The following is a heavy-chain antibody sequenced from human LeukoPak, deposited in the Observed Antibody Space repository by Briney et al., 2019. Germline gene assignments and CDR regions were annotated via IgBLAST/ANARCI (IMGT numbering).Heavy chain of an antibody. CDR1: GFTVSSNY. CDR3: ASNHPGSSPYYMDV. J-gene: IGHJ6*03. D-gene: IGHD1-26*01. V-gene: IGHV3-53*01. CDR2: IYSGGST. Sequence: GGSLRLSCAASGFTVSSNYMSWVRQAPGKGLEWVSVIYSGGSTYYAASVKGRVTISRDNSKNTLYLQMNSLRAEDTAVYYCASNHPGSSPYYMDVWGKGTTVTVSS.